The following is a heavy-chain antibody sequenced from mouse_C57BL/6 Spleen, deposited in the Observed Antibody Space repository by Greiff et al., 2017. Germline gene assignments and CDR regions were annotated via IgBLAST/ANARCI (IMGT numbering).Heavy chain of an antibody. CDR2: INPSTGGT. V-gene: IGHV1-42*01. J-gene: IGHJ4*01. D-gene: IGHD1-1*01. CDR3: ARDYGSSYAMDY. CDR1: GYSFTGYY. Sequence: VQLQQSGPELVKPGASVKISCKASGYSFTGYYMNWVKQSPEKSLEWIGEINPSTGGTTYNQKFKAKATLTVDKSSSTAYMQLKSLTSEDSAVYYCARDYGSSYAMDYWGQGTSVTVSS.